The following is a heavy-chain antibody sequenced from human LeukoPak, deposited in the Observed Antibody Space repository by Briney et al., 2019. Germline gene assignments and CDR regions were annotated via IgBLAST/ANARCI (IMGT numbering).Heavy chain of an antibody. CDR3: TTLTYYFDY. Sequence: GGSLSLSCAASGFTFGNAWMGWARQPQGKGLEWVGRIKSKTDGETTDYAAPVKGRFTISRDDSKNTLYLQMNSLKTEDTAVYYCTTLTYYFDYWGQGTLVTVSS. CDR2: IKSKTDGETT. V-gene: IGHV3-15*01. J-gene: IGHJ4*02. CDR1: GFTFGNAW.